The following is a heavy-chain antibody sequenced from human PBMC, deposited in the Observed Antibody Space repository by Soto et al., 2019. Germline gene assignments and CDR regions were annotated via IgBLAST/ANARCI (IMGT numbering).Heavy chain of an antibody. CDR2: IIPMFGTP. CDR3: ARGRDQPPVGLYFDS. D-gene: IGHD1-26*01. CDR1: GGAFNNYI. V-gene: IGHV1-69*01. Sequence: QVQLVQSGAEVKKPGSSVKVSCKASGGAFNNYIFDWVRQAPGQGLEWMGGIIPMFGTPKYAQTFQDRITISADASTGTAYMELTSLRFDDTAIYYCARGRDQPPVGLYFDSWGEGTRVTVSS. J-gene: IGHJ4*02.